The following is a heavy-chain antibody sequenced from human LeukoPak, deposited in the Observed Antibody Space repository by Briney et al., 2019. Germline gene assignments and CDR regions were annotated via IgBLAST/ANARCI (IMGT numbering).Heavy chain of an antibody. D-gene: IGHD3-22*01. Sequence: SETLSLTCTVSGGSISSSSYYWGWLRQPPGKGLEWLGSIYYSGSTHYNPSLKSRVTISVDTSKNQFSLKLSSVNAADTAVYYCARHYYYDSSGYPDYFDYGGQGTLVTVSS. V-gene: IGHV4-39*01. J-gene: IGHJ4*02. CDR1: GGSISSSSYY. CDR2: IYYSGST. CDR3: ARHYYYDSSGYPDYFDY.